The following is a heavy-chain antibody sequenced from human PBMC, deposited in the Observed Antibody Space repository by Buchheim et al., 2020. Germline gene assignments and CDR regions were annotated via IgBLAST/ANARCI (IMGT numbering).Heavy chain of an antibody. V-gene: IGHV4-31*03. CDR2: IYYSGTT. J-gene: IGHJ4*02. CDR3: ASSPLRFLEWLSGVYFDY. Sequence: QVQLQESGPGLVRPSQTLSLTCTVSGGSISSGGYYWSWIRHHPGKGLEWIGYIYYSGTTYYNPSLKSRVAISVDTSKNQFSLKLTSVTAADTAVYYCASSPLRFLEWLSGVYFDYWGQGTL. CDR1: GGSISSGGYY. D-gene: IGHD3-3*01.